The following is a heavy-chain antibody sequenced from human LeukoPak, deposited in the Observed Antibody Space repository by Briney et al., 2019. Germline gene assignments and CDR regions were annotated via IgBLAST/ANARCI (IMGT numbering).Heavy chain of an antibody. CDR1: GGSISSSSYY. J-gene: IGHJ4*02. V-gene: IGHV4-39*07. CDR3: ARGSLGFGELLSYFDY. D-gene: IGHD3-10*01. Sequence: SETLSLTCTVSGGSISSSSYYWGWIRQPPGKGLEWIGSIYYSGSTYYNPSLKSRITISVDTSKNQFSLKLSSVTAADTAVYYCARGSLGFGELLSYFDYWGQGTLVTVSS. CDR2: IYYSGST.